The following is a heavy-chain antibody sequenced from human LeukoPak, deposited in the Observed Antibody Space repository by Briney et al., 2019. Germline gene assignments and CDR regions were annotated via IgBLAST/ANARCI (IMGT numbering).Heavy chain of an antibody. CDR2: ISGSPDNT. CDR1: GFTFRSYA. Sequence: GGSLRLSCVVSGFTFRSYAMYWVRQAPGKGLEWVLEISGSPDNTYYADSVKGRFATSRDDSRNTLYLQMNSLRAEDTAVYYCARLVGVSPLDYWGQGTPVTVSS. V-gene: IGHV3-23*01. D-gene: IGHD3-16*01. CDR3: ARLVGVSPLDY. J-gene: IGHJ4*02.